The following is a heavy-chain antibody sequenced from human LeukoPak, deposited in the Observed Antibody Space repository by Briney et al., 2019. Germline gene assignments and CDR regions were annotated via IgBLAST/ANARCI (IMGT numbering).Heavy chain of an antibody. CDR2: INDRGRT. CDR3: ARDPTTVVTLPYYFDF. V-gene: IGHV4-34*01. D-gene: IGHD4-23*01. Sequence: SETLSLTCAVHGGSFSGYHWNWVRQSPEKGLEWIGEINDRGRTNYNPSLKSRVTLSVDTSRKQFSLRLSAVTAADTAIYYCARDPTTVVTLPYYFDFWGQGTLVTVSS. J-gene: IGHJ4*02. CDR1: GGSFSGYH.